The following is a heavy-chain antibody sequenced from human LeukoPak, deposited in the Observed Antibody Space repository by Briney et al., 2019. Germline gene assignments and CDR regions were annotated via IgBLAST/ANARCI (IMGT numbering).Heavy chain of an antibody. CDR2: IIPILGIA. CDR1: GGTFSSYA. Sequence: VASVKVSCKASGGTFSSYAISWVRQAPGQGLEWMERIIPILGIANYAQKFQGRVTITADKSTSTAYMELSSLRSEDTAVYYCATRTYYYDSSGNMDYWGQGTLVTVSS. J-gene: IGHJ4*02. V-gene: IGHV1-69*04. D-gene: IGHD3-22*01. CDR3: ATRTYYYDSSGNMDY.